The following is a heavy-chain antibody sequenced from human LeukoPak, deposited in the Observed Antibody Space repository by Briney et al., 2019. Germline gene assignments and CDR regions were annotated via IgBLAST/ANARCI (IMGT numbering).Heavy chain of an antibody. J-gene: IGHJ4*02. CDR3: ARGSHAYYDILTGCFDH. CDR2: INPNSGGT. Sequence: ALVKVSCKASGYTFTGYYMHWVRQAPGQGLEWMGWINPNSGGTNYAQKFQGRVTMTRDTSISTAYMELSRLRSDDTAVYYCARGSHAYYDILTGCFDHWGQGTLVTVSS. D-gene: IGHD3-9*01. CDR1: GYTFTGYY. V-gene: IGHV1-2*02.